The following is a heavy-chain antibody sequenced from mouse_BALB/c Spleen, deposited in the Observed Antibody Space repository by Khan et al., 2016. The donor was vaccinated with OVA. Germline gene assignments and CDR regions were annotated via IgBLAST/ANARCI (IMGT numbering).Heavy chain of an antibody. Sequence: VQLRQSGAELVKPGASVKFSCTASGFNIKATYMHWLKQRPEQGLEWIGRLDPAIGHTKYDPKFQAKATLTADTSSNTAYLQLSSLTSEDTAVYYCARDYWDVFAYWRQGTLVTVST. J-gene: IGHJ3*01. CDR3: ARDYWDVFAY. V-gene: IGHV14-3*02. CDR2: LDPAIGHT. CDR1: GFNIKATY. D-gene: IGHD4-1*01.